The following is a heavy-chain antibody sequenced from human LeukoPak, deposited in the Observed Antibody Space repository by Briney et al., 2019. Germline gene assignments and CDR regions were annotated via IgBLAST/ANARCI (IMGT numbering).Heavy chain of an antibody. D-gene: IGHD3-22*01. CDR3: ARARGGSYDSSGYSDY. V-gene: IGHV5-51*01. J-gene: IGHJ4*02. CDR2: IYPGDSDT. Sequence: GESLKISCKGSGYSFISHWIGWVRQMPGKGPEWMGIIYPGDSDTRYSPSFQGQVTISADKSISTAYLQWSSLKASDTAMYYCARARGGSYDSSGYSDYWGQGSLVTVPS. CDR1: GYSFISHW.